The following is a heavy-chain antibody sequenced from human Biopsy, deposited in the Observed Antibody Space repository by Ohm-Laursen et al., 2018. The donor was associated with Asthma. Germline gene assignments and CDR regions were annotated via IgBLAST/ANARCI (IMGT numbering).Heavy chain of an antibody. CDR3: ARDLHPPNHLGELSEGFDY. V-gene: IGHV3-30*03. CDR1: GFTFSSYG. D-gene: IGHD3-16*02. Sequence: RSLRLSCSASGFTFSSYGMYWVRQAPGKGLEWVAVISYDGSNKYYADSVKGRFTISRDNSKNTLYLQMNSLRAEDTAVYYCARDLHPPNHLGELSEGFDYWGQGTLVTVSS. CDR2: ISYDGSNK. J-gene: IGHJ4*02.